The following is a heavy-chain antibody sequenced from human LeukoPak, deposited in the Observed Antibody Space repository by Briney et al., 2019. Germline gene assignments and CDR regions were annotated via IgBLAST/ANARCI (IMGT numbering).Heavy chain of an antibody. Sequence: ETLSLTCTVSGGSISSSSYYWGWLRQPPGKGLEWIGSIYYSGSTYYNPSLKSRVTISVDTSKNQFSLKLSSVTAADTAVYYCARCVVGAFDIWGQGTMVTVSS. V-gene: IGHV4-39*01. CDR1: GGSISSSSYY. D-gene: IGHD1-26*01. CDR3: ARCVVGAFDI. J-gene: IGHJ3*02. CDR2: IYYSGST.